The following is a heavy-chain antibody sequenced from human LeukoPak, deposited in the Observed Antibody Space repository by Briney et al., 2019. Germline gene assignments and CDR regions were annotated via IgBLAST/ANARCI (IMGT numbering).Heavy chain of an antibody. CDR3: ARSRYTRGPIYYYYGMDV. V-gene: IGHV3-48*01. D-gene: IGHD2-2*02. CDR2: ISSSSSTI. Sequence: SGGSLRLSCAASGFTFSSYSMNWVRQAPGKGLEWVSYISSSSSTIYYADSVKGRFTTSRDNARNSLYLQMNSLRAEDTAVYYCARSRYTRGPIYYYYGMDVWGQGTTVTVSS. CDR1: GFTFSSYS. J-gene: IGHJ6*02.